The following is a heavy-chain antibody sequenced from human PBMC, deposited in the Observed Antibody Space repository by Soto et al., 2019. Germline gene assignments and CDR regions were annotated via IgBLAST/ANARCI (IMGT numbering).Heavy chain of an antibody. Sequence: EVQLVESGGGLVQPGRSLRLSCAASGFTFDDYAMHWVRQAPGKGLEWVSGISWNSGSIGYADSVKGRFTISRDNAKNSLSLPMISMRAEDTDLYYCPQGHPAARDAFDIWGQGTMVTVSS. D-gene: IGHD2-15*01. J-gene: IGHJ3*02. CDR2: ISWNSGSI. CDR1: GFTFDDYA. V-gene: IGHV3-9*01. CDR3: PQGHPAARDAFDI.